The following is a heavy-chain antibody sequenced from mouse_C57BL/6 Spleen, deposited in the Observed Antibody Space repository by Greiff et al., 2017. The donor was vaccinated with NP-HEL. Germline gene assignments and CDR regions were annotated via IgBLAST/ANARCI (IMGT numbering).Heavy chain of an antibody. CDR3: TRGGLGRWYFDV. D-gene: IGHD4-1*01. Sequence: EVKVVESGEGLVKPGGSLKLSCAASGFTFSSYAMSWVRQTPEKRLEWVAYISSGGDYIYYADTVKGRFTISRDNARNTLYLQMSSLKSEDTAMYYCTRGGLGRWYFDVWGTGTTVTVSS. J-gene: IGHJ1*03. V-gene: IGHV5-9-1*02. CDR1: GFTFSSYA. CDR2: ISSGGDYI.